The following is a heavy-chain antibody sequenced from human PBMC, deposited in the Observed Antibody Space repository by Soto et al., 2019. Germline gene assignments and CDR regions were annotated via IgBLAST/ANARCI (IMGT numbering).Heavy chain of an antibody. CDR2: IYYSGST. CDR3: ARESNDYVWGSYRPRDYYYGMDV. J-gene: IGHJ6*02. Sequence: QVQLQESGPGLVKPSQTLSLTCTVSGGSISSGGYYWSWIRQHPGKGLEGIGYIYYSGSTYYNPSLKSRVTISVDTSKNQFSLKLSSVTAADTAVYYCARESNDYVWGSYRPRDYYYGMDVWGQGTTVTVSS. V-gene: IGHV4-31*03. CDR1: GGSISSGGYY. D-gene: IGHD3-16*02.